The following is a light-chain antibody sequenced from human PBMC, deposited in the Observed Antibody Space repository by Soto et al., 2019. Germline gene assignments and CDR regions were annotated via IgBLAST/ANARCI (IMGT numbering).Light chain of an antibody. J-gene: IGKJ3*01. CDR3: QPSFSAPPFT. CDR2: FTS. CDR1: QTSKY. V-gene: IGKV1-39*01. Sequence: DIQVTQSPPSLAASVGDRVTISCRAGQTSKYVSWYQQKPGKAPKVLIYFTSTLQSGVPTRFSGSGSGTHFTLTISSLQPEDFATYYCQPSFSAPPFTFGPGTKVEIK.